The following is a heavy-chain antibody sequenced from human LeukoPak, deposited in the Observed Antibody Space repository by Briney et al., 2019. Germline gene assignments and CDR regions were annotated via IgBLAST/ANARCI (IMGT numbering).Heavy chain of an antibody. D-gene: IGHD6-19*01. J-gene: IGHJ5*02. CDR2: ISRDSSTM. CDR1: GFTFSSYA. CDR3: ARELRGSGFDP. Sequence: GGSLRLSCAASGFTFSSYAMSWVRQAPGKGLEWVSYISRDSSTMDYSDSVKGRFTISRDNARNSLYLQLNSLTADDTAVYYCARELRGSGFDPWGQGTLVTVSA. V-gene: IGHV3-48*04.